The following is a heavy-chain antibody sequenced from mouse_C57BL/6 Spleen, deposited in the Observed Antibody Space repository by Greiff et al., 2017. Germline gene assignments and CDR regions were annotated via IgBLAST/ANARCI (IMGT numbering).Heavy chain of an antibody. V-gene: IGHV1-80*01. CDR2: IYPGDGDT. D-gene: IGHD1-1*01. CDR1: CYAFSSYW. J-gene: IGHJ4*01. CDR3: ATTTVVGAMDY. Sequence: VQLQQSGAELVKPGASVKISCKASCYAFSSYWMNWVKQRPGKGLEWIGQIYPGDGDTNYNGKFKGKATLTADKSSSTAYMQLSSLTSEDSAVYFCATTTVVGAMDYWGQGTSVTVSS.